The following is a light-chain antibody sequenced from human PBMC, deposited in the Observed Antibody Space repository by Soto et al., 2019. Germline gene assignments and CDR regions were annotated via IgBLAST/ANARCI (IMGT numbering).Light chain of an antibody. V-gene: IGKV3-11*01. Sequence: EIVLTQSPATLSLSPGERATLSCRASQSVSSYLAWYQQKLGQAPRLLIYGASTRATGIPARFSGSGSGTDFTLTISSLEPEDFAVYYCQQRSRSITFGQGTRLEIK. J-gene: IGKJ5*01. CDR1: QSVSSY. CDR2: GAS. CDR3: QQRSRSIT.